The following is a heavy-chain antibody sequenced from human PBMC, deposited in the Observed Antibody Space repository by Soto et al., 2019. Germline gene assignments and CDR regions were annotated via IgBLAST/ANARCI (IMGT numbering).Heavy chain of an antibody. CDR2: INWNGGST. D-gene: IGHD3-9*01. V-gene: IGHV3-20*04. CDR3: ARDHYDILTGYYPLDY. Sequence: GGSLRLSCAASGFTFDDYGMSWVRQAPGKGLEWVSGINWNGGSTGYADSVKGRFTISRDNAKNSLYLQMNSLRAEDTALYYCARDHYDILTGYYPLDYWGQGTLVTVSS. CDR1: GFTFDDYG. J-gene: IGHJ4*02.